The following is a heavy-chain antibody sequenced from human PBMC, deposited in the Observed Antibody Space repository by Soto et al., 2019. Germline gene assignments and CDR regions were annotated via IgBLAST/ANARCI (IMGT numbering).Heavy chain of an antibody. D-gene: IGHD3-10*01. Sequence: SETLSLTCTVSGGSISSGGYYWSWIRQHPGKGLEWIGYIYYSGSTYYTPSLNSRVTISVDTSKNQFSLKLSSVTAADTAVYYWARVYGSGSYPYYYCYYGMDVWGQGTTVTVSS. CDR3: ARVYGSGSYPYYYCYYGMDV. V-gene: IGHV4-31*03. J-gene: IGHJ6*02. CDR1: GGSISSGGYY. CDR2: IYYSGST.